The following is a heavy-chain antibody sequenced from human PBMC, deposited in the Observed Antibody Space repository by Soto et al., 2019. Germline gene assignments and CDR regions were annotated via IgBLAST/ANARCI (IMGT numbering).Heavy chain of an antibody. CDR2: IYYSGSGSP. J-gene: IGHJ5*01. V-gene: IGHV4-39*01. D-gene: IGHD2-8*02. Sequence: SETLSLTCTVSGGSVSSTSYYWGWIRQSPGKGLEWIGTIYYSGSGSPYYNPSLKSRVTISVDTSKRQFSLSLSSVTAADTAVYYCVAPRGSCSGGICFHWFDPWGQGTLVTVSS. CDR1: GGSVSSTSYY. CDR3: VAPRGSCSGGICFHWFDP.